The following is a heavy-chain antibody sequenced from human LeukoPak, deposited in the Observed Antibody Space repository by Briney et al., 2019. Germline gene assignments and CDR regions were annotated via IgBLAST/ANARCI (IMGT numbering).Heavy chain of an antibody. V-gene: IGHV3-11*01. Sequence: GGSLRLSCAASGFTFSDYYMSWIRQAPGKGLEWVSYISSSGSTIYYADSVKGRFTISRDNAKNSLYLQMNSLRAEDTAVYYCARIHRRLGAVAAYFDYWGQGTLVTVSS. CDR1: GFTFSDYY. J-gene: IGHJ4*02. D-gene: IGHD6-19*01. CDR2: ISSSGSTI. CDR3: ARIHRRLGAVAAYFDY.